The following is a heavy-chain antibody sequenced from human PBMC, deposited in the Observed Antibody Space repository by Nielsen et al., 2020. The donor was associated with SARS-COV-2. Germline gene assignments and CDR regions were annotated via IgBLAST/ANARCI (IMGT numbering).Heavy chain of an antibody. J-gene: IGHJ4*02. Sequence: GGSLRLSCAASGFTFSSYEMNWVRQAPGKGLEWVSYISSSGSTIYYADSVKGRFTISRDNAKNSLYLQMNSLRAEDTAVYYCARASLYYDFWSGYSPVPYFDYWGQGTLVTVSS. D-gene: IGHD3-3*01. V-gene: IGHV3-48*03. CDR2: ISSSGSTI. CDR1: GFTFSSYE. CDR3: ARASLYYDFWSGYSPVPYFDY.